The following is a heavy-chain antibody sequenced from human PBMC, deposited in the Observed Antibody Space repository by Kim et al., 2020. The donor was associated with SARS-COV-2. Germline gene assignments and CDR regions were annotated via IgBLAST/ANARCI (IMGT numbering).Heavy chain of an antibody. CDR1: GFIFSNYA. Sequence: GGSLRLSCAASGFIFSNYAMHWVRQAPGKGLEWVAVMSHDGSYKYYADSVKGRFTMSRDSFKNTLYLEMNSLRAEDTAVYYCARATSGSYYRLGDYWGQGTLVTVSS. CDR3: ARATSGSYYRLGDY. CDR2: MSHDGSYK. V-gene: IGHV3-30*04. D-gene: IGHD1-26*01. J-gene: IGHJ4*02.